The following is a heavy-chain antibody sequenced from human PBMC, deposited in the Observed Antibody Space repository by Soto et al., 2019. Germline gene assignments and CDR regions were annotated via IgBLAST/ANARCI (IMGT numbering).Heavy chain of an antibody. CDR2: ISAYNGNT. V-gene: IGHV1-18*03. Sequence: QVQLVQSGAEVKKPGASVKVSCKASGYTFTSYAISWVRQAPGQGLEWMGWISAYNGNTHYAQKLQGRVTITTDTITSIAYRELRSLRSDDMGVYYCAREAPPEDYWGEGTLVTVSS. CDR1: GYTFTSYA. J-gene: IGHJ4*02. CDR3: AREAPPEDY.